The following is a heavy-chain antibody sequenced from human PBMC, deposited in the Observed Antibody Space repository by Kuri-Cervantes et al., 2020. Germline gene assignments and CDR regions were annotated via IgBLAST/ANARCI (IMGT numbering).Heavy chain of an antibody. CDR1: GCSISSSSYY. CDR3: ARRHRGYDFWSGSNWFDP. CDR2: IYYSGST. J-gene: IGHJ5*02. D-gene: IGHD3-3*01. V-gene: IGHV4-39*01. Sequence: SETLSLTCNVSGCSISSSSYYWGWIRQPPGKGLEWIGSIYYSGSTYYNPSLKSRVTISVDTSKNQFSLKLSSVTAADTAVYYCARRHRGYDFWSGSNWFDPWGQGTLVTVSS.